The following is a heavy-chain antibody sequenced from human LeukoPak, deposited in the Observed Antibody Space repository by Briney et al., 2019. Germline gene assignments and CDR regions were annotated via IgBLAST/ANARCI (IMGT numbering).Heavy chain of an antibody. Sequence: GGSLRPSCAASGFTFSSYWMHWVRQAPGKGLVWVSRINSDGSSTSYADSVRGRFSISRDNAKNTLYLQMNSLRAEDTAVYYCARGLSGYASSLGYWGQGTLVTVSA. CDR1: GFTFSSYW. V-gene: IGHV3-74*01. CDR2: INSDGSST. J-gene: IGHJ4*02. D-gene: IGHD6-6*01. CDR3: ARGLSGYASSLGY.